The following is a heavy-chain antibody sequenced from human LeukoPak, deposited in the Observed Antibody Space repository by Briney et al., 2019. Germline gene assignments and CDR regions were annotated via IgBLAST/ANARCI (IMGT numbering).Heavy chain of an antibody. CDR1: GFTFRSFA. V-gene: IGHV3-30-3*01. CDR2: VSTDGSNQ. CDR3: AKELAPYYQLHQD. Sequence: GRSLRLSCAASGFTFRSFAMRWVRQAPGKGLEWVAVVSTDGSNQYYADSVKGRFTISRDNSKNTLYLQMDSLRVEDTAVYYCAKELAPYYQLHQDWGQGTLVTVSS. J-gene: IGHJ4*02. D-gene: IGHD2-2*01.